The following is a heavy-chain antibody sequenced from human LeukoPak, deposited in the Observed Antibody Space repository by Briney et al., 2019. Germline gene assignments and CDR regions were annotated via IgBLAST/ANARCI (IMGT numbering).Heavy chain of an antibody. D-gene: IGHD6-13*01. Sequence: GSLLLSCAASGNYWMHWVRQAPGKGLEWVSSISSSSSYIYYADSVKGRFTISRDNAKNSLYLQMNSLRAEDTAVYYCARGSRSSPGNAFDIWGQGTMVTVSS. J-gene: IGHJ3*02. CDR1: GNYW. CDR3: ARGSRSSPGNAFDI. V-gene: IGHV3-21*01. CDR2: ISSSSSYI.